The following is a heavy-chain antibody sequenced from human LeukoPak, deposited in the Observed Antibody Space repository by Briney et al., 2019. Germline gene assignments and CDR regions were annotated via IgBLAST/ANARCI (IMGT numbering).Heavy chain of an antibody. J-gene: IGHJ6*03. D-gene: IGHD5-12*01. Sequence: GGSLRLSCAASGFTFDDYGMSWVRQAPGKGLEWVSGINWNGGSTGYADSVKGRFTISRDNAKNSLYLQMNSVRAEDTALYYCARGGSRHYYYYYYMDVWGKGTTVTVSS. CDR1: GFTFDDYG. CDR3: ARGGSRHYYYYYYMDV. V-gene: IGHV3-20*04. CDR2: INWNGGST.